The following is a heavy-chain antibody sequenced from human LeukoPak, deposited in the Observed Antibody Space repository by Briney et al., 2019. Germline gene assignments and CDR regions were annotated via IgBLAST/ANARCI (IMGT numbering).Heavy chain of an antibody. D-gene: IGHD6-19*01. CDR1: GFAFSNYW. J-gene: IGHJ3*01. Sequence: GGSLRLSCAASGFAFSNYWMHWVRQAPGKGLVWVSPITSDGSSTIYADSVKGRFTISRDNAKHTVYLQMNSLKVEDTAVYYCARGQSSGWTYDAFDLWGQGTMVTVSS. V-gene: IGHV3-74*01. CDR2: ITSDGSST. CDR3: ARGQSSGWTYDAFDL.